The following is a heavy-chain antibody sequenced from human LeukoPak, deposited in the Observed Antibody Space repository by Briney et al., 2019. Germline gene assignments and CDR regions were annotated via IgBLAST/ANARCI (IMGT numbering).Heavy chain of an antibody. V-gene: IGHV4-59*01. Sequence: SETLSLTCTVSGGSIGSYYWSWIRQPPGKGLEWIGYIYYSGSTNYNPSLKSRVTISVDTSKNQFSLKLSSVTAADTAVYYCARDFSGGSCYDVWGQGTTVTVSS. CDR1: GGSIGSYY. D-gene: IGHD2-15*01. CDR2: IYYSGST. CDR3: ARDFSGGSCYDV. J-gene: IGHJ6*02.